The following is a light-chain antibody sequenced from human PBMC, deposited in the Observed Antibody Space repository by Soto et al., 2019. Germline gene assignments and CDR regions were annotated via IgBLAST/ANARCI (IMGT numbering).Light chain of an antibody. V-gene: IGLV2-11*01. J-gene: IGLJ3*02. Sequence: QSALTQPRSVSGSPGQSVTISCTGTSSDVGGYSFVSWYQQHPGKAPKLIIYDVTKRPSGVPDRFSGSKSGNTASLTISGLQTDDEADYSCCSYAGSYTVVFGGGTKLTVL. CDR2: DVT. CDR1: SSDVGGYSF. CDR3: CSYAGSYTVV.